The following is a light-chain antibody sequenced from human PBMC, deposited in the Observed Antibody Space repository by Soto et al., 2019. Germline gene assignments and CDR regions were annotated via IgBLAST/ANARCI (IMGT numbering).Light chain of an antibody. Sequence: QSVLTQPPSASGSPGQSVTISCTGTSRDVGGWNYVSWYQQHPGKAPKLMIYEVNKRPSGVPDRFSGSKSGNTASLTVSALQAEDESDYYCSSYAGNNNLVFGGGTKLTVL. CDR1: SRDVGGWNY. V-gene: IGLV2-8*01. CDR3: SSYAGNNNLV. J-gene: IGLJ2*01. CDR2: EVN.